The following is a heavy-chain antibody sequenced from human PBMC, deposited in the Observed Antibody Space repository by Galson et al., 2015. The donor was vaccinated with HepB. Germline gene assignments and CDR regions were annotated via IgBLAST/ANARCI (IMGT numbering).Heavy chain of an antibody. CDR2: IIPILGIA. D-gene: IGHD3-10*01. Sequence: SVKVSCKASGGTFSSYAISWVRQAPGQGLEWMGGIIPILGIANYAQKFQGRVTITADKSTSTAYMELSSLRSEDTAVYYCARSRGSDDASDIWGQGTMVTVSS. J-gene: IGHJ3*02. CDR1: GGTFSSYA. V-gene: IGHV1-69*10. CDR3: ARSRGSDDASDI.